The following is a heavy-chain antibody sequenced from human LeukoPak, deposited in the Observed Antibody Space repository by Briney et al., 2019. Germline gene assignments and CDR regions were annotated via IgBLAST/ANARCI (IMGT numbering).Heavy chain of an antibody. Sequence: SETLSLTCTVSGGSISSYYWSWIRQPPGKGLEWIGYIYYSGSTNYNPSLKSRVTISVDTSKNQFSLELSSVTAADTAVYYCALWSGYFSYYYMDVWGKGTTVTVSS. D-gene: IGHD3-3*01. V-gene: IGHV4-59*01. CDR1: GGSISSYY. CDR3: ALWSGYFSYYYMDV. CDR2: IYYSGST. J-gene: IGHJ6*03.